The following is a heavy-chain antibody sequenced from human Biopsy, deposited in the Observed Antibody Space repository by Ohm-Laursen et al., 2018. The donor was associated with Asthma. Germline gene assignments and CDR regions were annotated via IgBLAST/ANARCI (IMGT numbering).Heavy chain of an antibody. CDR3: ARGQKSAGDRWFDP. D-gene: IGHD6-13*01. CDR2: INPNSGGT. CDR1: GYTFIGCH. Sequence: ASVKVSCKASGYTFIGCHIHWMRQAPGQGLEWMGRINPNSGGTNYAQKFQGRVTVTRDTSISTAYMEVSRLRSDDTAVYYCARGQKSAGDRWFDPWGQETLVTVSS. V-gene: IGHV1-2*06. J-gene: IGHJ5*02.